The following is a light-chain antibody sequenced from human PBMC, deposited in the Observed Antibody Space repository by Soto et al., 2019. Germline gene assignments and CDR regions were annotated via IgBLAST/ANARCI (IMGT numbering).Light chain of an antibody. CDR3: QQRSDWPFT. V-gene: IGKV3-11*01. J-gene: IGKJ4*01. CDR2: DAS. Sequence: EIVLTQSPATLSLSPGERATLSCRASQSVSRYLAWYQQKPGQAPRLLSYDASSRATGIPARFRGSVSGTDYALTITSPEPEDFAVYYCQQRSDWPFTFGGGTKEEI. CDR1: QSVSRY.